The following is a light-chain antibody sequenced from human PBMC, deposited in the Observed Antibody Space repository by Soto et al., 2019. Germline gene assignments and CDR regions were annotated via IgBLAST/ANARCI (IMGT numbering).Light chain of an antibody. J-gene: IGLJ2*01. Sequence: QSVLTQPASESGSPGQSITISCTGTGSDVGGYDYVSWYQQHPGKAPKLVIYDVTDRPSGVSNRFSGSKSGNTASLTISGLQAEDEADYYCSSYTTSSTRVFGGGTKLTVL. CDR3: SSYTTSSTRV. CDR2: DVT. V-gene: IGLV2-14*01. CDR1: GSDVGGYDY.